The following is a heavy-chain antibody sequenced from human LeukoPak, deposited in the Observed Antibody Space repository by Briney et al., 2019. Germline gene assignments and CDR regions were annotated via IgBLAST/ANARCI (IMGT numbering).Heavy chain of an antibody. J-gene: IGHJ4*02. CDR2: ISAYNGNT. V-gene: IGHV1-18*01. CDR3: ARDLATYYDILTGTPTSFDY. Sequence: ASAKVSCKASGYTFTSYGISWVRQAPGQGLEWIGWISAYNGNTNYAQKLQGRVTMTTDTSTSTAYMELRSLRSDDTAVYYCARDLATYYDILTGTPTSFDYWGQGTLVTVSS. CDR1: GYTFTSYG. D-gene: IGHD3-9*01.